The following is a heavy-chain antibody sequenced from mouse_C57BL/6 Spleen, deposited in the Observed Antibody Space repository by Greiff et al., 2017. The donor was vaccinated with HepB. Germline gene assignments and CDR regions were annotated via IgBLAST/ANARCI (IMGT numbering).Heavy chain of an antibody. V-gene: IGHV10-3*01. CDR3: VREGDYGSSYGRAMDY. D-gene: IGHD1-1*01. CDR1: GFTFNTYA. Sequence: EVQGVESGGGLVQPKGSLKLSCAASGFTFNTYAMHWVRQAPGKGLEWVARIRSKSSNYATYYADSVKDRFTISRDDSQSMLYLQMNNLKTEDTAMYYWVREGDYGSSYGRAMDYWGQGTSVTVSS. J-gene: IGHJ4*01. CDR2: IRSKSSNYAT.